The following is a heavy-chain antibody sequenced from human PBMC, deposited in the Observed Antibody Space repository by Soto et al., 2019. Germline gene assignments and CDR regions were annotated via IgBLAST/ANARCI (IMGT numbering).Heavy chain of an antibody. Sequence: PSETLSLTCVVSGGSYSGYYWSWIRQSPGKGLEWIGEINHSGRTNYKSSLESRVTISIDKSETQFSLKLNSVTAADTAVYYCARQGTSSSGFDYWGQGTLVTV. D-gene: IGHD6-6*01. CDR3: ARQGTSSSGFDY. J-gene: IGHJ4*02. CDR2: INHSGRT. CDR1: GGSYSGYY. V-gene: IGHV4-34*01.